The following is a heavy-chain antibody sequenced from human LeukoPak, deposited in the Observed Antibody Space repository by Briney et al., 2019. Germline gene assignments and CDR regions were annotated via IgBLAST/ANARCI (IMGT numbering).Heavy chain of an antibody. CDR1: GYTFTSYG. CDR3: ARDHEDYGDY. J-gene: IGHJ4*02. V-gene: IGHV1-18*01. CDR2: ISAYNGNT. Sequence: ASVKVSCKPSGYTFTSYGISWVRQAPGQGLEWMGWISAYNGNTNYAQKSQDRVTMTTDTSTSTAYMELRSLRYDDTAMYYCARDHEDYGDYWGQGTLVTVSS.